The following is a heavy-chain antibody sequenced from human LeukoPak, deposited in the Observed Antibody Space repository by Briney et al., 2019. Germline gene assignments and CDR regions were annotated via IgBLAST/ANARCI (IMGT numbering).Heavy chain of an antibody. CDR2: IYYSGST. Sequence: SETLSLTCAVYGGSFSGYYWSWIRQPPGKGLEWIGYIYYSGSTNYNPSLKSRVTISVDTSKNQFSLKLSSVTAADTAVYYCARTTEDLYYGSGSYTLPKAPRFDPWGQGTLVTVSS. D-gene: IGHD3-10*01. J-gene: IGHJ5*02. CDR3: ARTTEDLYYGSGSYTLPKAPRFDP. CDR1: GGSFSGYY. V-gene: IGHV4-59*08.